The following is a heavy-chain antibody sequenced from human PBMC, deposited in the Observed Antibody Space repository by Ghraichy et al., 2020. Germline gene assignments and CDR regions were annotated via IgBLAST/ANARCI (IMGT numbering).Heavy chain of an antibody. CDR1: GDYVSSNTAS. Sequence: SQTLSLTCAISGDYVSSNTASWNWVRQSPSRGLEWLGRTYYRSEGYYDYAVSVKGRITFIPDTSRNQVSLELKSVTPEDTAVYYCARDKPHRPKAGNFDYWGQGTLVTVSS. D-gene: IGHD6-13*01. J-gene: IGHJ4*02. V-gene: IGHV6-1*01. CDR3: ARDKPHRPKAGNFDY. CDR2: TYYRSEGYY.